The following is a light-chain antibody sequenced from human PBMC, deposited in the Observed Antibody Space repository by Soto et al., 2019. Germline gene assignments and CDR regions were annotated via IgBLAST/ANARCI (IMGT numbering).Light chain of an antibody. J-gene: IGLJ1*01. Sequence: QSVLTQPPSASGSPGQSVTISCTGTSSDVGGYNYVSWYQQHPGKAPKLMIYEVSKRPSGVPDRFSGSKSGNTASLTVSGPQAEDEADYYGSSYAGSKNSVFGTGTKVTVL. CDR1: SSDVGGYNY. CDR3: SSYAGSKNSV. V-gene: IGLV2-8*01. CDR2: EVS.